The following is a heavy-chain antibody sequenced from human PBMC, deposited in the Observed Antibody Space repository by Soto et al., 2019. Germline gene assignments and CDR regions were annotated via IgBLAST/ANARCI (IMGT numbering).Heavy chain of an antibody. Sequence: GGSLRLSCAASGFPFSSYGMHWVRQAPGKGLEWVAVISHDGSNKNYADSVKGRLTISRDNSKNTLYLQMNSLRAEDTAVYYCAKGPGDSSSWYHLDYFDYWGRGTLVTVSS. CDR2: ISHDGSNK. CDR1: GFPFSSYG. V-gene: IGHV3-30*18. CDR3: AKGPGDSSSWYHLDYFDY. J-gene: IGHJ4*02. D-gene: IGHD6-13*01.